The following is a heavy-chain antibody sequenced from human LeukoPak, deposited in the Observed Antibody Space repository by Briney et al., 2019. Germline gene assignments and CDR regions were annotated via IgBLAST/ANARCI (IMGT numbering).Heavy chain of an antibody. J-gene: IGHJ2*01. CDR1: GGSISSGGYY. CDR3: ARVHDDYVWGSYPVTGPARWYFDL. Sequence: PSQTLSLTCTVSGGSISSGGYYWSWIRQHPGKGLEWNGYIYYSGSTYYNPSLKIRVTISVDTSKNQFSLKLSSVTAAHTAVYSCARVHDDYVWGSYPVTGPARWYFDLRGRGTLVTVFS. D-gene: IGHD3-16*02. V-gene: IGHV4-31*03. CDR2: IYYSGST.